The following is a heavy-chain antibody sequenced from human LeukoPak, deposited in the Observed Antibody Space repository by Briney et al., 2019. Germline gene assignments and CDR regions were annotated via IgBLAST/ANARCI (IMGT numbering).Heavy chain of an antibody. J-gene: IGHJ6*03. D-gene: IGHD1-26*01. CDR2: INPNSGGT. CDR3: ARTDGAYYYYYMDV. Sequence: ASVKVSCKASGYTFTSYGISWVRQAPGQGLEWMGWINPNSGGTNYAQKFQGRVTMTRDTSISTAYMELSRLRSDDTAVYYCARTDGAYYYYYMDVWGKGTTVAISS. CDR1: GYTFTSYG. V-gene: IGHV1-2*02.